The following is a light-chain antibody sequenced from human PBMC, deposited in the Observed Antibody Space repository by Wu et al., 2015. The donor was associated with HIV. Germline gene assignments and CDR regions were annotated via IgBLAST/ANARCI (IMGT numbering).Light chain of an antibody. CDR2: GAS. V-gene: IGKV3-15*01. J-gene: IGKJ2*01. CDR1: QSISNN. Sequence: EIVMTQSPVTLSVSPGERATLSCRASQSISNNLAWYQQKPGQAPRLLIYGASTRATGVPARFSGSGSGTEFTLTISSLEPEDFAVYYCQQRSNWPYTFGQGYQGGDQT. CDR3: QQRSNWPYT.